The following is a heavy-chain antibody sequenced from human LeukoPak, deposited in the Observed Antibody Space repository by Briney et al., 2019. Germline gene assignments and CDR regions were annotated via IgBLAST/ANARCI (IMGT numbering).Heavy chain of an antibody. CDR3: ARDPYCGGDCPFDP. V-gene: IGHV1-69*13. CDR2: IIPIFGTA. CDR1: GGTFSSYA. J-gene: IGHJ5*02. D-gene: IGHD2-21*02. Sequence: EASVKVSCKASGGTFSSYAISWVRQGPGQGLEWMGGIIPIFGTANYAQKFQGRVTITADESTSTAYMELSSLRSEDTAVYYCARDPYCGGDCPFDPWGQGTLVTVSS.